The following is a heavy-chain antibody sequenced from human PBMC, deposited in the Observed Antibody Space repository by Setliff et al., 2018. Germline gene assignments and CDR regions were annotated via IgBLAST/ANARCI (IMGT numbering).Heavy chain of an antibody. CDR3: ATSYSGSYYGY. Sequence: ASVKVSCKASGYTFTGYYMHWVRQAPGQGLEWMGWINPNSGGTNYAQKFQGWVTMTRDTSISTAYMELSSLTSEDTAVYYCATSYSGSYYGYWGQGTLVTVSS. V-gene: IGHV1-2*04. CDR1: GYTFTGYY. J-gene: IGHJ4*02. CDR2: INPNSGGT. D-gene: IGHD1-26*01.